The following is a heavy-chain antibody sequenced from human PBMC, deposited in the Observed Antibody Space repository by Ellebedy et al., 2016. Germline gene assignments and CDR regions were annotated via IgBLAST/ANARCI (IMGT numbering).Heavy chain of an antibody. CDR2: ISYDGSNK. Sequence: GESLKISXAASGFTFSSYAMYWVRRAPGKGLEWVAVISYDGSNKYYADSVKGRFTISRDNSKNTLYLQMNSLRAEDTAVYYCARGSSGFDPWGQGTLVTVSS. J-gene: IGHJ5*02. CDR1: GFTFSSYA. CDR3: ARGSSGFDP. V-gene: IGHV3-30-3*01. D-gene: IGHD3-22*01.